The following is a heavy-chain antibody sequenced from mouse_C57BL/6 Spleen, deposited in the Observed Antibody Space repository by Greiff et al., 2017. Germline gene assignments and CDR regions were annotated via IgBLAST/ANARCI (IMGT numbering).Heavy chain of an antibody. J-gene: IGHJ4*01. Sequence: QVQLQQPGAELVMPGASVKLSCKASGYTFTSYWMHWVKQRPGQGLEWIGEIDPSDSYPNYNQKFKGKSTLTVDKSSSAAYMQLSSLTSEDSAVYYGARGVDYGSSYDYAMDYWGQGTSVTVSS. D-gene: IGHD1-1*01. CDR3: ARGVDYGSSYDYAMDY. CDR1: GYTFTSYW. V-gene: IGHV1-69*01. CDR2: IDPSDSYP.